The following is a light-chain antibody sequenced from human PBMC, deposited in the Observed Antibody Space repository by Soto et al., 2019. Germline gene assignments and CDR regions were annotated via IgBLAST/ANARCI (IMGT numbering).Light chain of an antibody. J-gene: IGKJ5*01. V-gene: IGKV1-16*02. CDR3: QQYKSYPIT. Sequence: DIQMTQSPSSLSASVGDTVTITCRASQGINNCLVWFQQKPGKAPKSLIYEASNLQSGVPPKFSGSGSGTDFTLTISSLQPEDFATYYCQQYKSYPITFGQGTRLEIK. CDR2: EAS. CDR1: QGINNC.